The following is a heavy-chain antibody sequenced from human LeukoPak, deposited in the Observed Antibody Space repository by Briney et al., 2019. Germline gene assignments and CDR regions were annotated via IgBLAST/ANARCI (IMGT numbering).Heavy chain of an antibody. D-gene: IGHD6-13*01. V-gene: IGHV4-39*01. CDR3: ARHDTHSSSWYTSFYYYYGMDV. Sequence: SETLSLTYTVSGGSISSSSYYWGWIRQPPGKGLEWIGSIYYSGSTYYNPSLKSRVTISVDTSKNQFSLKLSSVTAADTAVYYCARHDTHSSSWYTSFYYYYGMDVWGQGTTVTVSS. CDR2: IYYSGST. CDR1: GGSISSSSYY. J-gene: IGHJ6*02.